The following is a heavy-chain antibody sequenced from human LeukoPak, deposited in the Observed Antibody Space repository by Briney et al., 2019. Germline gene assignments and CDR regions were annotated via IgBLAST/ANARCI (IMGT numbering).Heavy chain of an antibody. CDR3: ARGPLGTTVTTFDY. CDR1: GFTFSSYA. D-gene: IGHD4-17*01. J-gene: IGHJ4*02. V-gene: IGHV3-23*01. CDR2: ISGSGGST. Sequence: GGSLRLSCAASGFTFSSYAMSWVRQAPGKGLEWVSAISGSGGSTYYADSVKGRFTISRDNSKNTLYLQMNSLRDEDTAVYYCARGPLGTTVTTFDYWGQGTLVTVSS.